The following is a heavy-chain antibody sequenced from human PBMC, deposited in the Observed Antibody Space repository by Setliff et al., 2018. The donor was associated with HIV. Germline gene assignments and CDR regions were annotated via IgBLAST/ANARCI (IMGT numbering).Heavy chain of an antibody. Sequence: SETLSLTCTVSGDSISSGDYYWSWIRQPPGKGLEWIGYIYYSGSTYYNPSLKSRLIISVDTSKNQFSLKLSSVTAADTAVYYCARDSLWFGELLLGAFDIWGQGTMVTVS. CDR3: ARDSLWFGELLLGAFDI. CDR1: GDSISSGDYY. V-gene: IGHV4-30-4*08. CDR2: IYYSGST. J-gene: IGHJ3*02. D-gene: IGHD3-10*01.